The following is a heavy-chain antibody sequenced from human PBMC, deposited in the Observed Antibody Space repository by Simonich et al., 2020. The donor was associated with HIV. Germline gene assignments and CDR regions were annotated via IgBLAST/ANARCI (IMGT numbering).Heavy chain of an antibody. CDR1: GGSISSSSYY. V-gene: IGHV4-39*01. CDR2: IYYYGRT. D-gene: IGHD6-19*01. CDR3: ARRGRIAVTGYYFDY. J-gene: IGHJ4*02. Sequence: QLQLQESGPGLVKPSETLSLTCTVSGGSISSSSYYWGWIRQPPGKGLGWIGSIYYYGRTSYNPSLKSRVTISVDTSKNQFSLRLTSLTAADTAVYYCARRGRIAVTGYYFDYWGQGTLVTVSS.